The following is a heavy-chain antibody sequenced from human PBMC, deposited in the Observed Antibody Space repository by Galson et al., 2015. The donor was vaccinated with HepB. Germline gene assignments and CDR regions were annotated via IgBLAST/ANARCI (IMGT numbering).Heavy chain of an antibody. J-gene: IGHJ2*01. D-gene: IGHD3-10*01. Sequence: SLRLSCAASGFTFSDYYMSWIRQAPGKGLEWVSYISSSSTYTNYVDSVKGRFTISRDNAKNSLYLEMNSLRDEDTAVYYCGRVYFGSGSSSAYWYFDLWGRGALVTVSS. V-gene: IGHV3-11*06. CDR2: ISSSSTYT. CDR1: GFTFSDYY. CDR3: GRVYFGSGSSSAYWYFDL.